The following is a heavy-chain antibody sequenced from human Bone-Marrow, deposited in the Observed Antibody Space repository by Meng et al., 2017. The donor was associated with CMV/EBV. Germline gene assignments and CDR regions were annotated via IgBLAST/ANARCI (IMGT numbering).Heavy chain of an antibody. Sequence: GESLKISCKGSGYTFATYWIGWVRQMPGKGLEWMGIIFPNDSDTRYIPSFQGQVTISADKSINTAYLQWNNLKASDTAMYYCARHFCRRNICSDSFDIWGQGTVVTVSS. D-gene: IGHD2/OR15-2a*01. CDR2: IFPNDSDT. J-gene: IGHJ3*02. V-gene: IGHV5-51*01. CDR3: ARHFCRRNICSDSFDI. CDR1: GYTFATYW.